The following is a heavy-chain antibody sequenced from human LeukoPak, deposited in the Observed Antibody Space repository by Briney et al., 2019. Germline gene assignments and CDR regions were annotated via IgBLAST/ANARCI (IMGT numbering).Heavy chain of an antibody. D-gene: IGHD6-19*01. CDR1: GYRFTTDW. V-gene: IGHV5-51*01. CDR3: ARGISSGWSDQNWFDP. J-gene: IGHJ5*02. Sequence: GESLKISCKGSGYRFTTDWIAWVRQMPGKGLEWMGIIYPGDSDARYSPSFQGQVTISADKSISTAYLQWSSLKASDTAMYYCARGISSGWSDQNWFDPWGQGTLVTVSS. CDR2: IYPGDSDA.